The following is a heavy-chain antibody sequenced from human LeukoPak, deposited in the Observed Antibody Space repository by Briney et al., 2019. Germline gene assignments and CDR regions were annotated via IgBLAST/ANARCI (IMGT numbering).Heavy chain of an antibody. J-gene: IGHJ4*02. V-gene: IGHV1-8*01. CDR2: MNPNRGNT. D-gene: IGHD2-8*01. Sequence: ASVKVSCKASGYTFTSYDINWVRQATGQGLEWMGWMNPNRGNTGYAQKFQGRVTMTRNTSISTAYMELSSLRSEDTAVYYCARGSIVQENYFDYWGQGTLVTVSS. CDR1: GYTFTSYD. CDR3: ARGSIVQENYFDY.